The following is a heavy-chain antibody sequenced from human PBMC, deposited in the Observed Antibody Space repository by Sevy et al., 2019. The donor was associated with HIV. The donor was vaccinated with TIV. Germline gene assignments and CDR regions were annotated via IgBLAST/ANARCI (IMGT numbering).Heavy chain of an antibody. J-gene: IGHJ4*02. CDR3: TCGYGRFDF. CDR1: GFTFSDSA. CDR2: IRGKANTYAT. D-gene: IGHD4-17*01. Sequence: GGSLRLSCAASGFTFSDSAMFWVRKASGKGLEWIGRIRGKANTYATALAASVKDRFTISRDDSKNTAYLQMNSLKAEDTAVYYCTCGYGRFDFWGQGTQVTVSS. V-gene: IGHV3-73*01.